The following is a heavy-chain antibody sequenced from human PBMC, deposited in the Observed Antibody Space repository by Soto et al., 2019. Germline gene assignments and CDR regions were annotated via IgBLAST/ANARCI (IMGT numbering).Heavy chain of an antibody. V-gene: IGHV3-15*01. CDR1: GFTFSNAW. CDR3: TTDEGYFDY. CDR2: IKSKTDGGTT. Sequence: GRSLRLSCAAPGFTFSNAWMSWVRQAAGKGLEWVGRIKSKTDGGTTDYAAPVKGRFTISRDDSKKTLHLQMNSLKTEDTAVYYCTTDEGYFDYWGPGTLVTVS. J-gene: IGHJ4*02.